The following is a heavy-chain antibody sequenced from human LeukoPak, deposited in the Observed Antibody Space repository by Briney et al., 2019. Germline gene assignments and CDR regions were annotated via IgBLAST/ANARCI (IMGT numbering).Heavy chain of an antibody. CDR2: ISYDGSNK. D-gene: IGHD1-14*01. V-gene: IGHV3-30*03. J-gene: IGHJ4*02. CDR1: GFTFSSYG. CDR3: GREILEPGKALTY. Sequence: GGSLRLSCAASGFTFSSYGMHWVRQAPGKGLEWVAVISYDGSNKYYADSVKGRFTISRDNSKNTLYLQMNSPRVEDTAVYYCGREILEPGKALTYWGQGSLITVSS.